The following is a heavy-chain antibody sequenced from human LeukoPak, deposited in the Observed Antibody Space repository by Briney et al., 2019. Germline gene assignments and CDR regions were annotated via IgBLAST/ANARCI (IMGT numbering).Heavy chain of an antibody. Sequence: SETLSLTCTVSGGSISGGSYYWSWIRQPAGKGLEWIGRIYTSGSTNYNPSLKSRVTISIDTSKNQFSLKLSSVTAADTAVYYCARDLGYSSSWYNYWGQGTLVTVSS. CDR3: ARDLGYSSSWYNY. J-gene: IGHJ4*02. CDR2: IYTSGST. CDR1: GGSISGGSYY. V-gene: IGHV4-61*02. D-gene: IGHD6-13*01.